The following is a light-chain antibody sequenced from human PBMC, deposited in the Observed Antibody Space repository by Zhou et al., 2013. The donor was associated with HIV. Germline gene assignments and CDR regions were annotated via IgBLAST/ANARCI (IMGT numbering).Light chain of an antibody. J-gene: IGKJ4*01. V-gene: IGKV3-11*01. Sequence: EIVLTQSPGTLSLSPGERATLSCRASQSVSRYLAWYQQKPGQAPRLLIYDASNRATGIPARFSGSGSGTDFTLTISSLEPEDFAVYYCQQRSKWPLTFGGGTKVEIK. CDR2: DAS. CDR3: QQRSKWPLT. CDR1: QSVSRY.